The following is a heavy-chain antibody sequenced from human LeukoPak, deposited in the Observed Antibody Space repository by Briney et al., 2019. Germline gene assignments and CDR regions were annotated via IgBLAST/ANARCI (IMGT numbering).Heavy chain of an antibody. CDR3: ARRRKYSSGWYHDY. D-gene: IGHD6-19*01. CDR1: GGSISSYL. Sequence: ETESLTCTVSGGSISSYLWTWIRQPPGKELEWVGYISYSGCTNYNPSLKSRVTISVDTSKNQFSLKLSSVTAADTAVYYCARRRKYSSGWYHDYWGQGTL. V-gene: IGHV4-59*08. CDR2: ISYSGCT. J-gene: IGHJ4*02.